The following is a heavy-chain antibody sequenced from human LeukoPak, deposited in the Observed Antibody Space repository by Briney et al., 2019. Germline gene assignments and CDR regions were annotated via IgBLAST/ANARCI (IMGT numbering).Heavy chain of an antibody. CDR2: ISSSGST. D-gene: IGHD3-16*02. V-gene: IGHV4-61*02. J-gene: IGHJ4*02. CDR1: GDSISSGDYY. CDR3: ARGSYRYTVDY. Sequence: PSQTLSLTCTVSGDSISSGDYYWSWIRQPAGKGLEWIGRISSSGSTNYNPSLKSRVTISVDTSKNQFSLKLSSVTAADTAVYYCARGSYRYTVDYWGQGTLVTVSS.